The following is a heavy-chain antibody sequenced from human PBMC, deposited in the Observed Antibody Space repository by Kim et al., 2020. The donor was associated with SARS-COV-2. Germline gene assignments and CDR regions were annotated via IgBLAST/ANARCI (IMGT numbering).Heavy chain of an antibody. V-gene: IGHV3-7*01. CDR2: IKQDGSEK. CDR1: GFTFSSYW. J-gene: IGHJ6*02. D-gene: IGHD1-26*01. Sequence: GGSLRLSCAASGFTFSSYWMSWVRQAPGKGLEWVANIKQDGSEKYYVDSVKGRFTISRDNAKNSLYLQMNSLRAEDTAVYYCARGHSGSYYGYYGMDVWGQGTTVTVSS. CDR3: ARGHSGSYYGYYGMDV.